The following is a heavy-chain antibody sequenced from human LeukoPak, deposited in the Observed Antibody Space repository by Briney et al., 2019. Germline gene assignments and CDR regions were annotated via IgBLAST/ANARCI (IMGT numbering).Heavy chain of an antibody. D-gene: IGHD3-9*01. CDR1: GGSINSGSYY. Sequence: SQTLSLTCTVSGGSINSGSYYWSWIRQPAGKGLEWIGRIYTSGSTNYNPSLKSRVTISLDRTKNQFSLILNSVTAADTAVYYCARDYDVLTAYPPTQLFDPWGQGTLVTVSS. J-gene: IGHJ5*02. V-gene: IGHV4-61*02. CDR2: IYTSGST. CDR3: ARDYDVLTAYPPTQLFDP.